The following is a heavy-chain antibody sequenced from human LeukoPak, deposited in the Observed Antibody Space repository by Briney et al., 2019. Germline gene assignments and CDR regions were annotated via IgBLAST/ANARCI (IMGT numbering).Heavy chain of an antibody. CDR3: TTDLGHYYSYYMYV. J-gene: IGHJ6*03. CDR1: GFTFSNAW. V-gene: IGHV3-15*01. CDR2: IKSKTDGGTT. Sequence: GGSLRLSCAASGFTFSNAWRSWVRQAPGKGLEWVGHIKSKTDGGTTDYPATVKGRFTFSIDDSKNTLYLQMNSLKTEDTAVYYCTTDLGHYYSYYMYVWGKGTTVTVSS.